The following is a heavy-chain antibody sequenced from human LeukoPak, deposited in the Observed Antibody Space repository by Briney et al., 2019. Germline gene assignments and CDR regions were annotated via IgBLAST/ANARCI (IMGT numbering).Heavy chain of an antibody. V-gene: IGHV1-2*06. Sequence: ASVKVSCKASGYTFTGYYMHLVRQAPGQGLEWMGRINPNSGGTNYAQTFQGRVTMTRDKSISTAYMELSRLRSDDTAVYYCAREGTRLVAATLYWGQGTLVTVSS. CDR1: GYTFTGYY. CDR2: INPNSGGT. D-gene: IGHD2-15*01. J-gene: IGHJ4*02. CDR3: AREGTRLVAATLY.